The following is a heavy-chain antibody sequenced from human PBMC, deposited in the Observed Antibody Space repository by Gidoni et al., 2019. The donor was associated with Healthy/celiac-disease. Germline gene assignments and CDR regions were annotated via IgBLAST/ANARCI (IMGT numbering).Heavy chain of an antibody. V-gene: IGHV3-30*18. CDR3: AKSSYSSGWTPEFDY. CDR1: AFTFSSYG. D-gene: IGHD6-19*01. J-gene: IGHJ4*02. CDR2: LSYDGSNK. Sequence: QVQLVESGGGVVKPGRSLILSCAASAFTFSSYGMHWVRQAPGKGLEWVAVLSYDGSNKYYADSVKGRFTISRDNSKNTLYLQMNSLRAEETAVYYCAKSSYSSGWTPEFDYWGQGTLVTVSS.